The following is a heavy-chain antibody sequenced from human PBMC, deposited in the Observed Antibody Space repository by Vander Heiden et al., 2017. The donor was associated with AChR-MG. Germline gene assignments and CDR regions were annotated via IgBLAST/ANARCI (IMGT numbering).Heavy chain of an antibody. V-gene: IGHV3-15*01. CDR1: GFPFSNAW. CDR2: IKSKTDGGTT. J-gene: IGHJ4*02. CDR3: TTARLDWNYEVYFDY. Sequence: EVQLVESGGGLVKPGGSLRLSCAASGFPFSNAWMSWVRQAPGKGLEWVGRIKSKTDGGTTDYAAPVKGRFTISRDDSKNTLYLQMNSLKTEDTAVYYCTTARLDWNYEVYFDYWGQGTLVTVSS. D-gene: IGHD1-7*01.